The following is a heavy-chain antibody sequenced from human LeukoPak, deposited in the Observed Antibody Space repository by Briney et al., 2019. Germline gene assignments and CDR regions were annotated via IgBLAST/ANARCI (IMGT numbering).Heavy chain of an antibody. V-gene: IGHV3-48*03. J-gene: IGHJ3*02. CDR1: GFTFNTYE. CDR2: ISASGTSI. D-gene: IGHD2-2*01. CDR3: AREVPATGPGFDI. Sequence: PGGSLRLSCAASGFTFNTYEMNWVRQAPGKGLEWVSYISASGTSINYADSVKGRFTISRDNVNNSLFLQMNSLRADDTAVYYCAREVPATGPGFDIWGQGTMVTVSS.